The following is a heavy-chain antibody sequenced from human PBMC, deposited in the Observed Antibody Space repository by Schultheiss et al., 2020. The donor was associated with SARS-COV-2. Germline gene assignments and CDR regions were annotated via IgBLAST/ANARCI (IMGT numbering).Heavy chain of an antibody. Sequence: GGSLRLSCAASGFTFSNAWMHWVRQVPGKGLEWVSAISGSGGSTYYADSVKGRFTISRDNSKNTLYLQMNSLRAEDTAVYYCARDSGRYSSGWYYYGMDVWGQGTTVTVSS. D-gene: IGHD6-19*01. V-gene: IGHV3-23*01. J-gene: IGHJ6*02. CDR3: ARDSGRYSSGWYYYGMDV. CDR2: ISGSGGST. CDR1: GFTFSNAW.